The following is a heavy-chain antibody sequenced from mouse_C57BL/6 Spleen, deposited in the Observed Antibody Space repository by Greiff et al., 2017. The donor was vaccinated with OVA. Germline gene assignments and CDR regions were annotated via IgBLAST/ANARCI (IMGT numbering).Heavy chain of an antibody. D-gene: IGHD4-1*01. V-gene: IGHV5-6*01. CDR1: GFTFSSYG. Sequence: EVQLVESGGDLVKPGGSLKLSCAASGFTFSSYGMSWVRQTPDKRLEWVATISSGGSYTYYPDSVKGRFTISRDNAKNTLYLQMSSLKSEDTAMYYCARGGTGRDYFDYWGQGTTLTVSS. J-gene: IGHJ2*01. CDR2: ISSGGSYT. CDR3: ARGGTGRDYFDY.